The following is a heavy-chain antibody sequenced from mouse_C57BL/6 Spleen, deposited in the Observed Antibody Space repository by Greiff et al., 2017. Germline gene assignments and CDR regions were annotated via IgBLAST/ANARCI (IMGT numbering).Heavy chain of an antibody. J-gene: IGHJ2*01. D-gene: IGHD2-2*01. CDR2: IYPGDGDT. Sequence: QVQLLQSGRELVKPGGSVKLSCTASGYAFSSSWMTWVQQRPGKGLEWIGRIYPGDGDTNYNGKVKGKATLTADKSSSTAYMQLSSLTSEDSAVYYCARGWLRALYYFDYWGQGTTLTVSS. V-gene: IGHV1-82*01. CDR1: GYAFSSSW. CDR3: ARGWLRALYYFDY.